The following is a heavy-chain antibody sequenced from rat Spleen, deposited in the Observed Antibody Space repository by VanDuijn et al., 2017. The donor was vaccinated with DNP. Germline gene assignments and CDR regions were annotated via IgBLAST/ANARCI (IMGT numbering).Heavy chain of an antibody. CDR2: ISNSGDNV. CDR1: GFTFSSYW. V-gene: IGHV5-31*01. Sequence: EVQLVESGGGLVQPERSMKLSCAASGFTFSSYWMTWIRQAPGKGLEWVASISNSGDNVYYSDSVKGRFSISRDNAKSTLYLQMNSLRSEDTATYYCATGATEGFPYWGQGTLVSVSS. CDR3: ATGATEGFPY. D-gene: IGHD1-11*01. J-gene: IGHJ3*01.